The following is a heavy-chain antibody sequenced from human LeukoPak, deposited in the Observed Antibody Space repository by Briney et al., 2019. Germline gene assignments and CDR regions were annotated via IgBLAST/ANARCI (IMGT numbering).Heavy chain of an antibody. CDR2: IKQDGTEK. CDR1: GLTFSNYA. V-gene: IGHV3-7*01. J-gene: IGHJ3*02. CDR3: AKGWSFDI. D-gene: IGHD2-15*01. Sequence: TGGSLRLSCTASGLTFSNYAMSWVRQAPGKGLEWVANIKQDGTEKYYVDSVKGRFTISRDNAKNSLYVQMDSLRAEDTAVYYCAKGWSFDIRGQGTMVTVTS.